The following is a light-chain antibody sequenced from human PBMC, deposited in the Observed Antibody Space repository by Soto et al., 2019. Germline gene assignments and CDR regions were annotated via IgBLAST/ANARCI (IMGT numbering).Light chain of an antibody. CDR1: QGIYTY. CDR2: AAS. V-gene: IGKV1-9*01. CDR3: QQYNNWPWT. J-gene: IGKJ1*01. Sequence: DIQLTQSPSFLSASVGDRVTITCRASQGIYTYLAWYQQKPGKAPELLIYAASTLQSGVPSRFSGSGSGTEFTLTISSLQPEDFATYYCQQYNNWPWTFGQGTKVEIK.